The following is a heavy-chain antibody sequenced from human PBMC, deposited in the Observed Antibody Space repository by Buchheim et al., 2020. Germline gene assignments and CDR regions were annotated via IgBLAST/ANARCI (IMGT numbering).Heavy chain of an antibody. CDR2: ISYDGSNK. CDR1: GFTFSSYG. Sequence: QVQLVESGGGVVQPGRSLRLSCAASGFTFSSYGMHWVRQAPGKGLEWVAVISYDGSNKYYADSVKGRFTISRDNSKNTLYLQMNSLRAEDTAAYYCAKDRGFGELLVYYFDYWGQGTL. V-gene: IGHV3-30*18. CDR3: AKDRGFGELLVYYFDY. J-gene: IGHJ4*02. D-gene: IGHD3-10*01.